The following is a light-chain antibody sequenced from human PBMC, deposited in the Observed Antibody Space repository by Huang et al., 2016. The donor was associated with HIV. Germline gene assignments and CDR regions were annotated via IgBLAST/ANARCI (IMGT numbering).Light chain of an antibody. V-gene: IGKV3-20*01. CDR2: GAS. CDR1: QSVTNSF. J-gene: IGKJ1*01. CDR3: QQYGRSPWT. Sequence: EIVLTQSPGTLSLSPGESATLSCRASQSVTNSFLAWYQQKPGQAPRLLIYGASSRATDIPDRFSGTGSGTDFTLTISRLEPEDFAVYYCQQYGRSPWTFGQGTKVEIK.